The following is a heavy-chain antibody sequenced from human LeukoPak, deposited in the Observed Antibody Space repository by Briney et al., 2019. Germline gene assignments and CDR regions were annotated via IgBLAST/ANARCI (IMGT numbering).Heavy chain of an antibody. V-gene: IGHV4-59*01. CDR3: ARFHPNWGLDY. Sequence: SETLSLTCNVSGGSMRNYYWSWIRQPPGKGLEWIGYISHSGSTKYNPSLKSRVTISVDTSKNQFSLKMTSVTAADTAVYYCARFHPNWGLDYWGQGILVTVSS. J-gene: IGHJ4*02. CDR1: GGSMRNYY. CDR2: ISHSGST. D-gene: IGHD7-27*01.